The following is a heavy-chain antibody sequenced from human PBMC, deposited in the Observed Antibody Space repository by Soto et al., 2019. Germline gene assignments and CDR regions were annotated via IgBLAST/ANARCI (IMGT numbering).Heavy chain of an antibody. CDR3: ARGGPGEYFDN. CDR1: GGSISSGDYY. Sequence: PSETLSLTCTVSGGSISSGDYYWSWIRQPPGKGLEWIGYIYYSGSTYYNPSLKSRVTISVDTSKNQFSLKLSSVTAADTAVYYCARGGPGEYFDNWCKGTLVTVSS. J-gene: IGHJ4*02. CDR2: IYYSGST. D-gene: IGHD3-16*01. V-gene: IGHV4-30-4*01.